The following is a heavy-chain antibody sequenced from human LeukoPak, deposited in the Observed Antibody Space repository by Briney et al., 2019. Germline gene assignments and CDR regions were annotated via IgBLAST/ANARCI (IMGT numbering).Heavy chain of an antibody. J-gene: IGHJ4*02. V-gene: IGHV3-21*01. CDR1: GFTFSSYS. Sequence: GGSLRLSCAASGFTFSSYSMTWVRQAPGKGLEWVSSISSSSSYIYYADSVKGRFTISRDNAKNSLYLQMNSLRAEDTAVYYCARFEEYDSSGYYSLDYWGQGTLVTVSS. CDR3: ARFEEYDSSGYYSLDY. D-gene: IGHD3-22*01. CDR2: ISSSSSYI.